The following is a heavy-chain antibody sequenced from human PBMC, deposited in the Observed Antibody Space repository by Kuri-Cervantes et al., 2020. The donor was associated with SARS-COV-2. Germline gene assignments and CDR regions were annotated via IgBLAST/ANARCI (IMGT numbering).Heavy chain of an antibody. V-gene: IGHV4-4*02. CDR2: INHSGST. Sequence: GSLRLSCAASGFMFSRYWMSWVRQAPGKGLEWIGEINHSGSTNYNPSLKSRVTISVDTSKNQFSLKLSSVTAADTAVYYCARDPRYLARGGGFDYWGQGTLVTVSS. D-gene: IGHD1-14*01. J-gene: IGHJ4*02. CDR3: ARDPRYLARGGGFDY. CDR1: GFMFSRYW.